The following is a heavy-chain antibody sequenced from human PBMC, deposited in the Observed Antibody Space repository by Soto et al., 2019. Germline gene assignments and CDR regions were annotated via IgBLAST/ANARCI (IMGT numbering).Heavy chain of an antibody. J-gene: IGHJ1*01. CDR2: INWNSGSI. CDR1: GFTFDDYA. CDR3: VKDESINWYSGHFRH. V-gene: IGHV3-9*01. Sequence: GGSLRLSCAASGFTFDDYAMHWVRQVPGKGLEWVSGINWNSGSIGYGDSVKGRFAISRGNAKNSLHLQMNSLSAEDTAFYYCVKDESINWYSGHFRHWGQGALVTVSS. D-gene: IGHD6-13*01.